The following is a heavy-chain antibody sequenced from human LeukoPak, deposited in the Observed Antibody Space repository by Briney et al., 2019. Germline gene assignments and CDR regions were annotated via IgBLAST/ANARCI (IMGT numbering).Heavy chain of an antibody. CDR1: GYTFTSYG. V-gene: IGHV1-18*01. CDR2: ISAYNGNT. Sequence: GASVKVSCKASGYTFTSYGISWVRQAPGQGLEWMGWISAYNGNTNYAQKLQGRVTMTTDTSTSTAYMGLRSLRSDDTAVYYCAREAKGSYDILTGYSTFPKFDYWGQGTLVTVSS. CDR3: AREAKGSYDILTGYSTFPKFDY. J-gene: IGHJ4*02. D-gene: IGHD3-9*01.